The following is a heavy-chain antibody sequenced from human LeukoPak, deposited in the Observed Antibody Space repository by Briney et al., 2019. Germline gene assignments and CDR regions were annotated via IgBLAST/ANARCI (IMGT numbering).Heavy chain of an antibody. CDR3: ASMYSSGWYHFDY. CDR2: IYYSGST. V-gene: IGHV4-30-4*01. J-gene: IGHJ4*02. Sequence: SETLSLTCTVSGGSISSGDYYWSWIRQPPGKGLEWIGYIYYSGSTYYNPSLKSRVTISVDTSKNQFSLKLSSVTAADTAIYYCASMYSSGWYHFDYWGQGTLVTVSS. CDR1: GGSISSGDYY. D-gene: IGHD6-19*01.